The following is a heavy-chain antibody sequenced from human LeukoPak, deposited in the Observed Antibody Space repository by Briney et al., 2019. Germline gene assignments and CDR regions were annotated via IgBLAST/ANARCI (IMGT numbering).Heavy chain of an antibody. CDR3: ATEGGGSGWYFFDY. CDR1: GGSISSDY. CDR2: IYTSGST. V-gene: IGHV4-4*07. D-gene: IGHD6-19*01. J-gene: IGHJ4*02. Sequence: SETLSLTCTVSGGSISSDYWSWVRQPAGKGLEWIGRIYTSGSTCYNPSLKSRVTMSVDTSKNQFSLKLSSVTAADTAVYYCATEGGGSGWYFFDYWGQGTLVTVSS.